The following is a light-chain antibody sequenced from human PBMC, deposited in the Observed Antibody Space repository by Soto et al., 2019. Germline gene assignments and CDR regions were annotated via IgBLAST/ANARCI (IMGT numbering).Light chain of an antibody. V-gene: IGLV1-51*01. CDR1: SSNIGNNY. Sequence: QSVLTQPPSVSAAPGQKVTISCSGSSSNIGNNYVSWYQQLPGTAPKLLIYDNNKRPSGIPDRFSGSKSGTSATLSITGIQTGDEADYYCGTWDSSLSAVYVFGTGTKVTVL. CDR2: DNN. J-gene: IGLJ1*01. CDR3: GTWDSSLSAVYV.